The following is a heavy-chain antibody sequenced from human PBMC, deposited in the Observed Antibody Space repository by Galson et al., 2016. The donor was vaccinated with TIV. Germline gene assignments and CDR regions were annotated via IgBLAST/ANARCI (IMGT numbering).Heavy chain of an antibody. CDR2: IGGSGGSP. CDR3: AKRPIITIFGAGSNYCDS. D-gene: IGHD3-3*01. V-gene: IGHV3-23*01. J-gene: IGHJ4*02. CDR1: GFGFSNYA. Sequence: SLRLSCAASGFGFSNYAMSWVRQAPGRGLEWVSGIGGSGGSPNYGDSVKGRFTISRDNSKNILYLQMNSLRAEDTAVYYCAKRPIITIFGAGSNYCDSWGQGTLDTVSS.